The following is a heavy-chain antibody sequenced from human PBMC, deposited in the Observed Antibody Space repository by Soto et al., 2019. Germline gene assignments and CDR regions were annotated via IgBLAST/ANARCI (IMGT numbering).Heavy chain of an antibody. V-gene: IGHV5-51*01. CDR3: WRKACSGGSWYSSNWFDP. CDR2: IYSGDSDT. Sequence: GEFLKISCKGSGYSFTSYWIGWVRQMPGKGLEWMGIIYSGDSDTRYSPSFQRHVTISADKSISTAYLQWTITKASDAAMYYCWRKACSGGSWYSSNWFDPWGQGTLVTASS. J-gene: IGHJ5*02. CDR1: GYSFTSYW. D-gene: IGHD2-15*01.